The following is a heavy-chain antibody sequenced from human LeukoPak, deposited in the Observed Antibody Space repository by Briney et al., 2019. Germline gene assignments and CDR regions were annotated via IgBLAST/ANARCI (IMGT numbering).Heavy chain of an antibody. D-gene: IGHD3-16*01. J-gene: IGHJ4*02. CDR2: IHNSGST. Sequence: SETLSLTCTVAYDSISSYYWSWIRQPPGKGLEWIGYIHNSGSTMYNPSLKSRLAMSLDTSKNQFSLNLNSVTAADTAVYYCARGIRGAADYWGQGTLVTVSS. CDR1: YDSISSYY. CDR3: ARGIRGAADY. V-gene: IGHV4-59*01.